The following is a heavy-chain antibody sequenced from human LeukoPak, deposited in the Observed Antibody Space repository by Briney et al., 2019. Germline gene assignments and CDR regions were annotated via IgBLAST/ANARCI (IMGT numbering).Heavy chain of an antibody. CDR1: GFIFSSYE. CDR3: ARVTRSYYYDGLGF. CDR2: ISISGSLI. V-gene: IGHV3-48*03. Sequence: GGSLRLSCAASGFIFSSYEMTWVRQAPGKGLEWVSFISISGSLIYYADSVKGRFTISRDNAENSVYLQMNGLRAEDSGVYYCARVTRSYYYDGLGFWGQGSLVTVSS. J-gene: IGHJ4*02. D-gene: IGHD3-22*01.